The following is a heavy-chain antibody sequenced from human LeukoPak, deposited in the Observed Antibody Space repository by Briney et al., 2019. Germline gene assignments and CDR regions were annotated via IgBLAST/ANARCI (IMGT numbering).Heavy chain of an antibody. CDR3: ARMGDIVVVPAAKSHFDY. CDR2: ISGSGGST. CDR1: GFTFSSYA. D-gene: IGHD2-2*01. J-gene: IGHJ4*02. V-gene: IGHV3-23*01. Sequence: GGSLRLSCVASGFTFSSYAMSWVRQAPGKGLEWVSVISGSGGSTYYADSVKGRFTISRDNSKNTLYLQMNSLRAEDTAVYYCARMGDIVVVPAAKSHFDYWGQGTLVTVSS.